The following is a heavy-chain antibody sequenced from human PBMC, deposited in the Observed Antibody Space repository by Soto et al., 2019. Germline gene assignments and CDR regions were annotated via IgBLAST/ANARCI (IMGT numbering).Heavy chain of an antibody. CDR2: FDPEDGET. D-gene: IGHD3-3*01. Sequence: ASVKVSYKVSGYTLTELSMHWVRQAPGKGLEWMGGFDPEDGETIYAQKFQGRDTMTEDTSTDTAYMELSSLRSEDTAVYYCATDSPLRFLEWFSPNFDYWGQGTLVTVSS. CDR1: GYTLTELS. J-gene: IGHJ4*02. CDR3: ATDSPLRFLEWFSPNFDY. V-gene: IGHV1-24*01.